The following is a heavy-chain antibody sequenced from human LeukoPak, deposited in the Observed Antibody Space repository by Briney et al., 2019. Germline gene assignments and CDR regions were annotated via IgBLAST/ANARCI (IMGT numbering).Heavy chain of an antibody. CDR2: IYTSGST. CDR1: RGSISSGSYY. Sequence: TLSLTCTVSRGSISSGSYYWNWIRQPAGKGLEWIGRIYTSGSTYYNPSLKSRVTISVDTSKNQFSLKLSSVTAADTAVYYCAAPADMTAEALDYWGQGTLVTVSS. D-gene: IGHD2-21*02. CDR3: AAPADMTAEALDY. V-gene: IGHV4-61*02. J-gene: IGHJ4*02.